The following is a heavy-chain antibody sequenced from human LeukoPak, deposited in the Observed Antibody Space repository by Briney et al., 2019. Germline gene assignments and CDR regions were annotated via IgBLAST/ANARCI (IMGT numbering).Heavy chain of an antibody. D-gene: IGHD3-10*01. CDR1: GYTFTSYG. CDR3: ARETTRYYYGSGSPSPFDY. Sequence: ASVKVSCKASGYTFTSYGISWVRQAPGQGLEWMGWISAYNGNTNYAQKLQGRVTMTTDTSTSTAYMELGSLRSDDTAVYYCARETTRYYYGSGSPSPFDYWGQGTLVTVSS. CDR2: ISAYNGNT. V-gene: IGHV1-18*01. J-gene: IGHJ4*02.